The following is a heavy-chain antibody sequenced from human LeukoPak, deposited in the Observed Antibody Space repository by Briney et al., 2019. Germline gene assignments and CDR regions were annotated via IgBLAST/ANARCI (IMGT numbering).Heavy chain of an antibody. CDR3: ARVRLAVAGIRSGMDV. CDR1: GYTFTGYY. D-gene: IGHD6-19*01. J-gene: IGHJ6*02. CDR2: INPNSGGT. V-gene: IGHV1-2*02. Sequence: ASEKVSCKASGYTFTGYYMHWVRQAPGQGLEWMGWINPNSGGTNYAQKFQGRVTMTRDTSISTAYMELSRLRSDDTAVYYCARVRLAVAGIRSGMDVWGQGTTVTVSS.